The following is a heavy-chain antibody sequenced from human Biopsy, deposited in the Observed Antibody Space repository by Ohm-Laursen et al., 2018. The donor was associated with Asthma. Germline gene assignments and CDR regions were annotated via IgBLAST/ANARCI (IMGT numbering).Heavy chain of an antibody. D-gene: IGHD2-2*01. CDR1: GGTFNTYV. Sequence: ASVKVSCKSLGGTFNTYVIGWVRRAPGQGLEWMGGINSVFGTTTYPQKLQGRVTITADDSTSTVYMELSSLRSEDTAVYYCARKAGSCISRTCYSLDFWGQGTLVTVSS. V-gene: IGHV1-69*13. CDR3: ARKAGSCISRTCYSLDF. CDR2: INSVFGTT. J-gene: IGHJ4*02.